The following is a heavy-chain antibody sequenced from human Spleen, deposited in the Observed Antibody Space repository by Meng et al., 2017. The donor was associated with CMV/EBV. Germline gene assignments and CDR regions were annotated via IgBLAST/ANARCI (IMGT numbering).Heavy chain of an antibody. D-gene: IGHD6-19*01. CDR1: GYSFTSYW. V-gene: IGHV5-51*01. J-gene: IGHJ6*02. CDR2: IYPGDSDT. CDR3: ARHREVAGGYYYGMDV. Sequence: GGSLRLSCKGSGYSFTSYWIGWVRQMPGKGLEWMGIIYPGDSDTRYSPSFQGQVTISADKSISTAYLQWSSLKASDTAMYYCARHREVAGGYYYGMDVWGQGTTVTVSS.